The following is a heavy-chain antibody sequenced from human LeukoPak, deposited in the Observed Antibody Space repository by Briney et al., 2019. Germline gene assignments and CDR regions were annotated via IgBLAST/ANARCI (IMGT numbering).Heavy chain of an antibody. D-gene: IGHD3-22*01. V-gene: IGHV3-33*01. CDR3: ARDFTFYDSSGYTNDAFDI. CDR1: GFTFSSYG. CDR2: IWYDGSNK. J-gene: IGHJ3*02. Sequence: GGSLRLSCAASGFTFSSYGMHWVRQAPGKGLEWVAVIWYDGSNKYYADSVKGRFTISRDNSKNTLYLQINSLRAEDTAVYYCARDFTFYDSSGYTNDAFDIWGQGTMVTVSS.